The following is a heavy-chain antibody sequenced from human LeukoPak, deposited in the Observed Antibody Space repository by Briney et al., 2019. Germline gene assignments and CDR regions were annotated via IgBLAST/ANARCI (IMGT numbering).Heavy chain of an antibody. CDR2: ISSSSSYI. CDR3: ARDAKTWSYRRPYYFDY. J-gene: IGHJ4*02. D-gene: IGHD3-16*02. Sequence: PGGSLRLSYAASGFTFSSYSMNWVRQAPGKGLEWVSSISSSSSYIYYADSVKGRFTISRDNAKNSLYLQMNSLRAEDTAVYYCARDAKTWSYRRPYYFDYWGQGTLVTVSS. CDR1: GFTFSSYS. V-gene: IGHV3-21*01.